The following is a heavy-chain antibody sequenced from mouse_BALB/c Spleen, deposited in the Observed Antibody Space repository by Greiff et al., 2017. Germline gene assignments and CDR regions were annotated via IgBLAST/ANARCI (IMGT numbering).Heavy chain of an antibody. CDR3: ARPYYGYFDY. CDR2: IYPGSGST. J-gene: IGHJ2*01. Sequence: VQLQQPGAELVKPGTSVKLSCKASGYNFTSYWINWVKLRPGQGLEWIGDIYPGSGSTNYNEKFKSKATLTVDTSSSTAYMQLSSLASEDSALYYCARPYYGYFDYWGQGTTLAVSS. V-gene: IGHV1-55*01. CDR1: GYNFTSYW. D-gene: IGHD1-1*01.